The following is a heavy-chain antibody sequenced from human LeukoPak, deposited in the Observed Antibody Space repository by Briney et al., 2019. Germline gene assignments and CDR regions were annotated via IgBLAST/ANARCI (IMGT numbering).Heavy chain of an antibody. CDR1: GGSFSGYY. CDR2: INHSGST. J-gene: IGHJ5*02. V-gene: IGHV4-34*01. D-gene: IGHD3-10*01. CDR3: ARQARRGVPVRIKVPNWFDP. Sequence: SETLSLTCAVYGGSFSGYYWSWIRQPPGKGLEWIGEINHSGSTNYNPSLKGRVTISVDTSKNQFSLKLSSVTAADTAVYYCARQARRGVPVRIKVPNWFDPWGQGTLVTVSS.